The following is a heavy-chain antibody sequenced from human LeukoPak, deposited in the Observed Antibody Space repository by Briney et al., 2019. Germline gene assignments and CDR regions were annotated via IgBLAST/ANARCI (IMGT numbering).Heavy chain of an antibody. CDR1: GDSLGNYY. V-gene: IGHV4-59*01. CDR2: IYDSGTT. Sequence: SETLSLTCTVSGDSLGNYYWSWIRQPPGKGLEWIGYIYDSGTTNHNPSLKSRVTISVDTATNQFSLKLRSVTAADTAVYYCARDFSAAFDIWGQGTMVTVSS. J-gene: IGHJ3*02. CDR3: ARDFSAAFDI. D-gene: IGHD2/OR15-2a*01.